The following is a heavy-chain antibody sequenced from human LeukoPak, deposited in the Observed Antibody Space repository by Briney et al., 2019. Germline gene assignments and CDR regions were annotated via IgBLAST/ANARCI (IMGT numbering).Heavy chain of an antibody. D-gene: IGHD5-12*01. CDR3: ARAATINWFDP. CDR2: IYYSGST. J-gene: IGHJ5*02. V-gene: IGHV4-39*01. Sequence: SETLSLTCTVSGGSISSSSYYWGWIRQPPGKGLEWIGSIYYSGSTYYNPSLKSRVTISVDTSKNQFSLKLSSVTAADTAVYYCARAATINWFDPWAREPWSPSPQ. CDR1: GGSISSSSYY.